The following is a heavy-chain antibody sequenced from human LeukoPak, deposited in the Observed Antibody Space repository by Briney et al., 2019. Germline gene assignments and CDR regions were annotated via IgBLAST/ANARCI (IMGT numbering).Heavy chain of an antibody. CDR2: ISWNSGGI. J-gene: IGHJ4*02. V-gene: IGHV3-9*01. CDR1: GFTFDDYA. D-gene: IGHD6-13*01. CDR3: AKGGWAYSSSWYDYFDY. Sequence: GRSLRLSCAASGFTFDDYAMHWVRQAPGKGLEWVSGISWNSGGIGYADSVKGRFIISRDNAKNSLYLQMNSLRAEDTALYYCAKGGWAYSSSWYDYFDYWGQGTLVTVSS.